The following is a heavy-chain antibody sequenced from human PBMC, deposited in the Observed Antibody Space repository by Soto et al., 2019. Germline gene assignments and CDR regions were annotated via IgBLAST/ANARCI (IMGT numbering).Heavy chain of an antibody. CDR2: IFYSWTP. CDR1: GGSISSGAYY. CDR3: ARSPSHLCAATSCHAFDV. V-gene: IGHV4-31*03. D-gene: IGHD2-2*01. J-gene: IGHJ3*01. Sequence: QVQLQESGPGLVKPSQTLSLTCTVSGGSISSGAYYWNWIRQHPGGGLGCLGFIFYSWTPYYSPSLESRLSMSMDTSKNQFSLRLSSVTAADTAVYYCARSPSHLCAATSCHAFDVWGQGTMVTVSS.